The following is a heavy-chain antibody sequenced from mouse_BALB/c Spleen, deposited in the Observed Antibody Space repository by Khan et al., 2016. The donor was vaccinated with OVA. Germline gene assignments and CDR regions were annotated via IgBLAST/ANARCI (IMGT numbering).Heavy chain of an antibody. CDR2: ISSGGST. CDR3: ARDYWFAY. V-gene: IGHV5-6-5*01. Sequence: VELVESGGGLVKPGGSLKLSCAASGFTFSNYAMSWVRQTPEKRLEWVASISSGGSTYYPDSVKGRVTISCDNARNILYLQMSSLRSKDTAMYYCARDYWFAYWGQGTLVTVSA. CDR1: GFTFSNYA. J-gene: IGHJ3*01.